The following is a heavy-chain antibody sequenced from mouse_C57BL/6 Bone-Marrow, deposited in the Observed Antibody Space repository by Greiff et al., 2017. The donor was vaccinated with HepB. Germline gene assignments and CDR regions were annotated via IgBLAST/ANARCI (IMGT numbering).Heavy chain of an antibody. D-gene: IGHD2-4*01. Sequence: VQLQQSGPVLVKPGASVKMSCKASGYTFTDHYMNWVKQSHGKSLEWIGVINPYNGGTSYNQKFKGKATLTVDKSSSTAYMELNSLTSEDSAVYYCARRSDYDLFAYWGQGTLVTVSA. CDR2: INPYNGGT. CDR1: GYTFTDHY. J-gene: IGHJ3*01. CDR3: ARRSDYDLFAY. V-gene: IGHV1-19*01.